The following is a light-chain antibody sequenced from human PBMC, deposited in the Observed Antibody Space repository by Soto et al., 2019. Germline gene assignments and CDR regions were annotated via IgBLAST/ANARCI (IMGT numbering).Light chain of an antibody. CDR1: SNDVGIYNY. CDR3: SSYTSTSTWV. J-gene: IGLJ3*02. Sequence: QSVLTQPASVSGSPGQSITISCTGSSNDVGIYNYVSWYQQHPGKAPRLIIYEVTNRPSGVSDRFSGSKSDNTASLTISGLQAEDEADYYCSSYTSTSTWVFGGGTK. V-gene: IGLV2-14*01. CDR2: EVT.